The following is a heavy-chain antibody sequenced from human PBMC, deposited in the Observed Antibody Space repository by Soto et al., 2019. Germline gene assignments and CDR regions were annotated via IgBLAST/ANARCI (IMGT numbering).Heavy chain of an antibody. CDR1: GFTFSSYG. D-gene: IGHD1-26*01. J-gene: IGHJ5*02. CDR2: IWYDGSNK. V-gene: IGHV3-33*01. CDR3: ARDGVPAGPIGLFDP. Sequence: QVQLVESGGGVVQPGRSLRLSCAASGFTFSSYGMHWVRQAPGKGLEWVAVIWYDGSNKYYADSVKGRFTISRDNSKNTLYLQMNSLGAEDTAVYYCARDGVPAGPIGLFDPWGQGTLVTVSS.